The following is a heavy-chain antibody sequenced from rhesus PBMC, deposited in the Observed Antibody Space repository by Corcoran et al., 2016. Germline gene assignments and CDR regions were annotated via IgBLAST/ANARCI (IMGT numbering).Heavy chain of an antibody. D-gene: IGHD2-21*01. V-gene: IGHV4S10*01. CDR3: ARDGGGYCTGSGACYPYAFDF. J-gene: IGHJ3*01. Sequence: QVQLQESGPGVVKPSETLSLTCAVSGGSISDSYRWSWIRQPPGKGLEWIGYTYGSSTSTNNNPSLKSRVTISKDTSKNQFSLKLSSVTTADTAVYYCARDGGGYCTGSGACYPYAFDFWGQGLRVTVSS. CDR2: TYGSSTST. CDR1: GGSISDSYR.